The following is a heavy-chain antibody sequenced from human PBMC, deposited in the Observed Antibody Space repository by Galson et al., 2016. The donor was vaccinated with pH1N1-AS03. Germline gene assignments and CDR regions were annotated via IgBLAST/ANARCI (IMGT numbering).Heavy chain of an antibody. CDR1: GGSIRSYY. CDR3: PRGNYGDYGGAD. D-gene: IGHD4-17*01. CDR2: IYNGGST. Sequence: ATLSLTCAVSGGSIRSYYWNWIRQSPGKEMEWIGYIYNGGSTNYNPSLNNRVTISLDKSKNQTFLRLSSLYTSDTAVYYCPRGNYGDYGGADWGQGTLVIVSS. J-gene: IGHJ1*01. V-gene: IGHV4-59*01.